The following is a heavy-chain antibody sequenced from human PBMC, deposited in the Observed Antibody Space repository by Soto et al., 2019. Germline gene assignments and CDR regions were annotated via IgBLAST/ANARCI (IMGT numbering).Heavy chain of an antibody. D-gene: IGHD6-13*01. CDR2: IYYSGST. J-gene: IGHJ5*02. V-gene: IGHV4-59*01. CDR3: ARRIAAAGTQFDP. Sequence: QVQLQESGPGLVKPSETLSLTCTVSGGSISSYYWSWIRQPPGKGLEWIGYIYYSGSTNYNPSLKRRVTISVDTSKNPLSLKLSSVTAADTAVYYCARRIAAAGTQFDPWGQGTLVTVSS. CDR1: GGSISSYY.